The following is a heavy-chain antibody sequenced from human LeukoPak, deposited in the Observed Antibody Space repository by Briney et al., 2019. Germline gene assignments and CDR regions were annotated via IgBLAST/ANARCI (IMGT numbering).Heavy chain of an antibody. Sequence: GSLRLSCAASGFTLSSYWMSWVRQAPGKGLEWVANIKQDGSEINYVDSVKGRFTISRDNAKNSMLLQMNSLRAEDTAVYYCARADYGGNLFFDYWGQGALVTVSS. J-gene: IGHJ4*02. CDR2: IKQDGSEI. V-gene: IGHV3-7*04. D-gene: IGHD4-23*01. CDR1: GFTLSSYW. CDR3: ARADYGGNLFFDY.